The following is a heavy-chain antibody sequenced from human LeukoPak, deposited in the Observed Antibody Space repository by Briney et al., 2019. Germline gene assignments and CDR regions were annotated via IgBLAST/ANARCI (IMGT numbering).Heavy chain of an antibody. V-gene: IGHV3-23*01. D-gene: IGHD6-13*01. J-gene: IGHJ4*02. CDR3: PKGSAAARPYYFDY. CDR2: ITDTGGDT. CDR1: GFTFNNYA. Sequence: GGSLRLPCAASGFTFNNYAMSWVRQAPGKGLEWISAITDTGGDTYYADSVKGRFTISRDNSKNTLYLQMNSLRVEDTAVYYCPKGSAAARPYYFDYWGQGILVTVSS.